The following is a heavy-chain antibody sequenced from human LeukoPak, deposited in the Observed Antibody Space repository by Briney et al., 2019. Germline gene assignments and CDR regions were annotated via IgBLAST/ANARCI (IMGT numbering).Heavy chain of an antibody. CDR1: GYTFTSYY. D-gene: IGHD6-19*01. J-gene: IGHJ6*03. Sequence: ASVKVSCKASGYTFTSYYMHWVRQAPGQGLEWMGIINPSGGSTSYAQKFQGRVTMTRDTSTSTVYMELSSLRSEDTAVYYCARVSAVAGTEDYMDVWGKGTTVTVSS. V-gene: IGHV1-46*01. CDR3: ARVSAVAGTEDYMDV. CDR2: INPSGGST.